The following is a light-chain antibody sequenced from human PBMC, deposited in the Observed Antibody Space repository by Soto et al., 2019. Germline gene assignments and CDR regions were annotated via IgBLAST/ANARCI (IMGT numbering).Light chain of an antibody. V-gene: IGLV2-14*01. CDR2: EVS. CDR1: SSDIGNYNY. Sequence: QSALTQPASVSGSPGQSITISCTGTSSDIGNYNYVSWYQQYPGEAPKLLIYEVSNRPSGVSNRFSGSKSGITASLTISRLRCADEADYYCCSYSTAPPRGGVFGGGTKLTVL. J-gene: IGLJ2*01. CDR3: CSYSTAPPRGGV.